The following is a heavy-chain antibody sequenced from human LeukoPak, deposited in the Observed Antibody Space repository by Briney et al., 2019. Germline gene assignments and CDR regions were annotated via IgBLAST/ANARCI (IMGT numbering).Heavy chain of an antibody. CDR3: AKDRRACSGGSCNSGVSEYFHH. CDR2: ISGSGSTT. CDR1: GFTFSSYA. V-gene: IGHV3-23*01. D-gene: IGHD2-15*01. Sequence: GGSLRLSCAASGFTFSSYAMTWVRQAPGKGLDWVSGISGSGSTTYYADSVKGRFTISRDNLKNTLYLQMNSLRAEDAAVYYCAKDRRACSGGSCNSGVSEYFHHWGQGTLVTVSS. J-gene: IGHJ1*01.